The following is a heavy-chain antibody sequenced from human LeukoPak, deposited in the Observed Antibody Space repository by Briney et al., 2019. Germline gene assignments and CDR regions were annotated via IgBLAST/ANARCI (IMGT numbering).Heavy chain of an antibody. J-gene: IGHJ4*02. CDR2: INPNSGGT. D-gene: IGHD4-23*01. CDR1: GGTFSSYA. Sequence: ASVKVSCKASGGTFSSYAISWVRQAPGQGLEWMGWINPNSGGTNYAQKFQGRVTMTRDTSISTAYMELSRLRSDDTAVYYCARGYRRTTTVVTVRSFDYWGQGTLVTVSS. CDR3: ARGYRRTTTVVTVRSFDY. V-gene: IGHV1-2*02.